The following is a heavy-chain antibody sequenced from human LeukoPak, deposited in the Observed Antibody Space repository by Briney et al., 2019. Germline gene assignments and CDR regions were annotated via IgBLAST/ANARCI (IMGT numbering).Heavy chain of an antibody. CDR1: GGSFSGYY. V-gene: IGHV4-59*01. D-gene: IGHD1-7*01. J-gene: IGHJ4*02. Sequence: SETLSLTCAVYGGSFSGYYWTWIRQPPGKGLEWIGHIYYTGSTTYNPSLKSRVTISVDASKNQFSLKLTSVTAADTAVYYCAREPSSYFDYWGQGTLVTVSS. CDR3: AREPSSYFDY. CDR2: IYYTGST.